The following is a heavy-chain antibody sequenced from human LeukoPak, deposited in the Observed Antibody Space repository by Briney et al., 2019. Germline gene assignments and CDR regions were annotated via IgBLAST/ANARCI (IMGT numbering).Heavy chain of an antibody. V-gene: IGHV4-59*02. CDR3: ARERDGAARARGGPTYYYYYYMDV. Sequence: QASDTLFLTCTVSGGSVSSWYWSWIRQPPGKGLEWIGYIYYSGSTNYNPSLKSRVTISVDTSKNQFSLKLSSVTAADTAVYYCARERDGAARARGGPTYYYYYYMDVWGKGTTVTVSS. J-gene: IGHJ6*03. CDR1: GGSVSSWY. D-gene: IGHD6-6*01. CDR2: IYYSGST.